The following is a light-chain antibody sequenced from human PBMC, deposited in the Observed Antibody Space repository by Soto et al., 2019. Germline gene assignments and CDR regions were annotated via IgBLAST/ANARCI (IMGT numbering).Light chain of an antibody. CDR2: DVS. Sequence: QSALTQPASVSGSPGQSITISCTGTSSDVGGYNYVSWYQQHPGKAPKLMIYDVSNRPSGVSNRFSGSKSGNTASLAISGLQSEDEADYYCAAWDDSLNGPGVFGGGTKLTVL. CDR3: AAWDDSLNGPGV. J-gene: IGLJ3*02. CDR1: SSDVGGYNY. V-gene: IGLV2-14*01.